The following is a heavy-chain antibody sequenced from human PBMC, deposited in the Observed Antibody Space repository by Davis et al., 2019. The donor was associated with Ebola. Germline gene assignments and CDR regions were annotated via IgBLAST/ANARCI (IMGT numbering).Heavy chain of an antibody. Sequence: MPSETLSLTCTVSGGSISSSNYYWGWIRQPPGKGLEWIGSIYYSGSTYYNPSLKSRVTISLDTPKNQFSLKLTSVTAADTAVYYCARTAIQLWLWTFDYWGQGTLVTVSS. CDR2: IYYSGST. CDR1: GGSISSSNYY. V-gene: IGHV4-39*01. J-gene: IGHJ4*02. CDR3: ARTAIQLWLWTFDY. D-gene: IGHD5-18*01.